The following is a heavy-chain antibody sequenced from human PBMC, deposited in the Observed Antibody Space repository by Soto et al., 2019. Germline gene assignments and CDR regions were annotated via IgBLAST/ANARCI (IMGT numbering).Heavy chain of an antibody. D-gene: IGHD3-10*01. V-gene: IGHV3-30*18. Sequence: GESLRLSCAASGFTFSSYGMHWVRQAPGKGLEWVAVISYDGSNKYYADSVKGRFTISRDNSKNTLYLQMNSLRAEDTAVYYCVKVKGSRFYSRMAGWGKGTTVTVSS. CDR1: GFTFSSYG. CDR2: ISYDGSNK. J-gene: IGHJ6*04. CDR3: VKVKGSRFYSRMAG.